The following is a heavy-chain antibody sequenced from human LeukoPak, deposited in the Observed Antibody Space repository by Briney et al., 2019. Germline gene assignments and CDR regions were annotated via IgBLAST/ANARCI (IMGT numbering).Heavy chain of an antibody. Sequence: SETLSLTCTVSGGSVSSGSYHWSWIRQPPGKGLEWIGSIYYSGSTYYNPSLKSRVAISVDTSKSQFSLKLSSVTAADTAVYYCSLGDSLYYFDYWGQGTLVTVSS. D-gene: IGHD3-16*01. J-gene: IGHJ4*02. CDR1: GGSVSSGSYH. V-gene: IGHV4-39*01. CDR2: IYYSGST. CDR3: SLGDSLYYFDY.